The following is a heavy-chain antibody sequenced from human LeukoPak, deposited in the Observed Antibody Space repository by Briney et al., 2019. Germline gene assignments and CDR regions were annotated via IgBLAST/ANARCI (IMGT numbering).Heavy chain of an antibody. D-gene: IGHD3-10*01. J-gene: IGHJ4*02. CDR1: GFIFSSYA. V-gene: IGHV3-23*01. Sequence: PGGSLRLSCAASGFIFSSYAMSWVRQAPGKGLEWVSAISGSGGSTYYADSVKGRFTISRDNSKNTLYLQMNSLRAEDTAVYYCAKDSYYYGSGSITGDSYYFDYWGQGTLVTVSS. CDR3: AKDSYYYGSGSITGDSYYFDY. CDR2: ISGSGGST.